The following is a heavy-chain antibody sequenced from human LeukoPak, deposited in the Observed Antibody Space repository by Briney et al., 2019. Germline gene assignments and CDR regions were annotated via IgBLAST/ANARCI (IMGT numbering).Heavy chain of an antibody. D-gene: IGHD1-14*01. V-gene: IGHV4-39*07. CDR3: ARKPTAQTFDY. Sequence: SETLSLTCTVSGGSISSGGYYWSWIRQPPGKGMEWIGSIFHSGTTYYNPSLKSRVTISVDTSKNQFSLKLSSVTAADTAVYYCARKPTAQTFDYWGQGTLVTVSS. J-gene: IGHJ4*02. CDR1: GGSISSGGYY. CDR2: IFHSGTT.